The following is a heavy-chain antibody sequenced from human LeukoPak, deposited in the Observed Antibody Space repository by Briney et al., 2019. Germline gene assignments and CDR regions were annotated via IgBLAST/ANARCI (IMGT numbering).Heavy chain of an antibody. CDR3: ARIYYYDSSGYLGY. CDR2: INPNSGGT. CDR1: GYTFTGYY. J-gene: IGHJ4*02. V-gene: IGHV1-2*02. Sequence: ASVKVSCKASGYTFTGYYMHWVRQAPGQGLEWMGWINPNSGGTNYAQKFQGRVTMTRDTSISTAYMELSRLRSDDTAVYCCARIYYYDSSGYLGYWGQGTLVTVSS. D-gene: IGHD3-22*01.